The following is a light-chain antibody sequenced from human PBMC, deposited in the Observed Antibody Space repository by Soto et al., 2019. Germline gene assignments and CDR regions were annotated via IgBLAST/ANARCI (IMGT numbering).Light chain of an antibody. Sequence: QSALTQPASVSGSPGQSITISCTGTNSDVGAYSYVSWYQQYPGKAPKLLIYDVGARPSGISDRFSGSKSGNTASLIISGLQAEDEADYYCSSYTAFTTYVFGSGTKVTVL. CDR2: DVG. V-gene: IGLV2-14*03. CDR3: SSYTAFTTYV. CDR1: NSDVGAYSY. J-gene: IGLJ1*01.